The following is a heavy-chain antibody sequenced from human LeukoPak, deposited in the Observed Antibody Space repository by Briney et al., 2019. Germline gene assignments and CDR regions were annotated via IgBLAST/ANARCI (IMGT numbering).Heavy chain of an antibody. V-gene: IGHV4-30-2*01. CDR1: GGSISSGGYS. CDR3: ARAASSRYYYGMDV. CDR2: IYHSGST. J-gene: IGHJ6*02. D-gene: IGHD2-2*01. Sequence: PLQTLSLTCAVSGGSISSGGYSWSWIRQPPGKGLEWIGYIYHSGSTYYNPSLKSRVTISVDRSKNQFSLKLSSVTAADTAVYYCARAASSRYYYGMDVWGQGTTVTVSS.